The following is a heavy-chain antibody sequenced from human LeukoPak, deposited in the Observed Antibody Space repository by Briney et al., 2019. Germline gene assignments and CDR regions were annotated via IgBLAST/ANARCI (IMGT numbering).Heavy chain of an antibody. CDR3: ARESAIVGVTSYFDY. Sequence: PGGSLRLSCAASGFTVSSNYMSWVRQAPGKGLEWVSVIYSGGSTYYADSVNGRFTISRDNSKNTLYLQMNSLRAEDTAVYYCARESAIVGVTSYFDYWGQGTLVTVSS. CDR2: IYSGGST. D-gene: IGHD1-26*01. V-gene: IGHV3-66*02. CDR1: GFTVSSNY. J-gene: IGHJ4*02.